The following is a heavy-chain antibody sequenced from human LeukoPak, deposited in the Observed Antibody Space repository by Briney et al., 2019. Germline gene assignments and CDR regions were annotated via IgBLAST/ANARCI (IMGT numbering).Heavy chain of an antibody. CDR3: ARDSSRGDFEY. CDR2: IKNDRSQK. Sequence: PGGSLRLSCAASGFTFSHYWMSWVRRAPGKGLEWVSNIKNDRSQKEHVDSVKGRFTISRDNAKNSLFLQMNSLRAEDTAVYFCARDSSRGDFEYWGQGTLVTVSS. J-gene: IGHJ4*02. CDR1: GFTFSHYW. V-gene: IGHV3-7*01.